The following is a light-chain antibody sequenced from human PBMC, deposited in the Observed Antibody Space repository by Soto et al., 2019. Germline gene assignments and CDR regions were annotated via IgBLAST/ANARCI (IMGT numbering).Light chain of an antibody. CDR3: QQYNLYSYS. Sequence: DIQMTQSPSTLSASVGDRVTITCRASQSISSWLAWYQQKPEKAPKLLIFDASSLDSGVPSRFSGSGSGTEFTLTISSLQPDDFATYDCQQYNLYSYSFGQGTKLEIK. V-gene: IGKV1-5*01. CDR1: QSISSW. CDR2: DAS. J-gene: IGKJ2*01.